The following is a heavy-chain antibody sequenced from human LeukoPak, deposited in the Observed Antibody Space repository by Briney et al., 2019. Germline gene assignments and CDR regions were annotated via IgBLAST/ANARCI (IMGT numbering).Heavy chain of an antibody. CDR2: ISSSGGST. Sequence: GGSLRLSCAASGFTFSTYGMSWVRQAPGKGLEWVSGISSSGGSTSYADSVKGRFTISRDNAKNSLYLQMNSLRAEDTAVYYCARDRGYYGTRFDPWGQGTLVTVSS. D-gene: IGHD3-10*01. CDR1: GFTFSTYG. V-gene: IGHV3-23*01. J-gene: IGHJ5*02. CDR3: ARDRGYYGTRFDP.